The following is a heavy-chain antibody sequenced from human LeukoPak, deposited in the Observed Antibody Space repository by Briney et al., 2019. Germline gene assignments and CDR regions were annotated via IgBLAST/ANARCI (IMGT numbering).Heavy chain of an antibody. D-gene: IGHD1-26*01. CDR3: AKVGRSPMDV. J-gene: IGHJ6*02. CDR2: FDPEDGET. V-gene: IGHV1-24*01. Sequence: ASVKVSCKVSGYTLTELSMHWVRLAPGKGLEWMGGFDPEDGETIYAQKFQGRVTMTEDTSTDIAYMELSSLRSEDTAVYYCAKVGRSPMDVWGQGTTVTVSS. CDR1: GYTLTELS.